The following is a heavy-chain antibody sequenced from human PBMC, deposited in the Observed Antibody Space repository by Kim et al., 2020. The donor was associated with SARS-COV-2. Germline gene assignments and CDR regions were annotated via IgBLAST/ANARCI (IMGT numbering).Heavy chain of an antibody. V-gene: IGHV1-18*01. CDR3: ARAVVGGGRRFVIYYYYYMDV. D-gene: IGHD2-2*01. Sequence: ASVKVSCKASGYTFTSYGISWVRQAPGQGLEWMGWISAYNGNTNYAQKLQGRVTMTTDTSTSTAYMELRSLRSDDTAVYYCARAVVGGGRRFVIYYYYYMDVWGKGTTVTVSS. J-gene: IGHJ6*03. CDR1: GYTFTSYG. CDR2: ISAYNGNT.